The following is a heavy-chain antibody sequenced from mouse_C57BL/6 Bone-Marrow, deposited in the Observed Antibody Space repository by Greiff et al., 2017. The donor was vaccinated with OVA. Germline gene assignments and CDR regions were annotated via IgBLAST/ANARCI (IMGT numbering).Heavy chain of an antibody. CDR1: GFTFSDYY. CDR2: INYDGSST. CDR3: ARVVRGSAMDY. Sequence: EVKVVESEGGLVQPGSSMKLSCTASGFTFSDYYMAWVRQVPEKGLEWVANINYDGSSTYYLDSLKSRFIISRDNAKNILYLQMSSLKSEDTATYYCARVVRGSAMDYWGQGTSVTVSS. V-gene: IGHV5-16*01. J-gene: IGHJ4*01.